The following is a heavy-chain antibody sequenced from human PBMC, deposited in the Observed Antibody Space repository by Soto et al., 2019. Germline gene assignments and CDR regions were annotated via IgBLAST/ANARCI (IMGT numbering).Heavy chain of an antibody. V-gene: IGHV3-7*03. CDR1: GFTFSSYW. J-gene: IGHJ4*02. CDR2: IKQDGSEK. D-gene: IGHD3-22*01. Sequence: RRLSCAASGFTFSSYWMSWVRQAPGKGLEWVANIKQDGSEKYYVDSVKGRFTISRDNAKNSLYLQMNSLRAEDTAVYYCARVDYDSSGYYSGFDYWGQGTLVTVSS. CDR3: ARVDYDSSGYYSGFDY.